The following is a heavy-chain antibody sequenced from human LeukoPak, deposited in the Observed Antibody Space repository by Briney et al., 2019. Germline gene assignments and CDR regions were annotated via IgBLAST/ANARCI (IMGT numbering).Heavy chain of an antibody. CDR1: GGSISSYY. CDR2: INHSGST. CDR3: ARPVYGPRSYYFNY. Sequence: SETLSLTCTVSGGSISSYYWSWIRQPPGKGLEWIGYINHSGSTNYNPSLKSRVTISVDTSKNQFSLKLSSVTAADTAVYYCARPVYGPRSYYFNYWGKGTLVTVSS. D-gene: IGHD3-10*01. V-gene: IGHV4-59*12. J-gene: IGHJ4*02.